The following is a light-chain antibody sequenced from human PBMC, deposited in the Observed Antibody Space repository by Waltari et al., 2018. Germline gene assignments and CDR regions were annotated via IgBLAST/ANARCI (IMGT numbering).Light chain of an antibody. V-gene: IGLV2-14*03. J-gene: IGLJ1*01. CDR1: SSDVGGYNY. CDR3: CSYATRDSYV. Sequence: QSALTQPASVSGSPGQSITISCTGTSSDVGGYNYVSWYQQHPGKAPKFMIYDVSKRPSGVSDRFSGSKSGNTASLTISALQAEDEADYYCCSYATRDSYVFGTGTKVTVL. CDR2: DVS.